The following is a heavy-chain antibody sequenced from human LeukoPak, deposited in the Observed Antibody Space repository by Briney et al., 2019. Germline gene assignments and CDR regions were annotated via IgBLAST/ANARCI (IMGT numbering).Heavy chain of an antibody. CDR1: GGTFSSYA. CDR3: ATERAYDFWSGDSY. CDR2: IIPIFGTA. Sequence: SVKVSCRASGGTFSSYAISWVRQAPGQGLEWMGGIIPIFGTANYAQKFQGRVTITADESTSTAYMELSSLRSEDTAVYYCATERAYDFWSGDSYWGQGTLVTVSS. V-gene: IGHV1-69*13. D-gene: IGHD3-3*01. J-gene: IGHJ4*02.